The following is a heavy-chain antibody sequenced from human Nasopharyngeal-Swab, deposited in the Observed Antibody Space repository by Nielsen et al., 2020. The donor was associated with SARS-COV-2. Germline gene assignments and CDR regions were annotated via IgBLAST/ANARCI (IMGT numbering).Heavy chain of an antibody. CDR2: INHSGST. D-gene: IGHD6-19*01. CDR3: ARGRYSSGWYILYNWFDP. Sequence: SETLSLTCAVYGGSFSGYYWSWIRQPPGKGLEWIGEINHSGSTNYNPSLKSRVTISVDTSKNQFSLKLSSVTAADTAAYYCARGRYSSGWYILYNWFDPWGQGTLVTVSS. CDR1: GGSFSGYY. J-gene: IGHJ5*02. V-gene: IGHV4-34*01.